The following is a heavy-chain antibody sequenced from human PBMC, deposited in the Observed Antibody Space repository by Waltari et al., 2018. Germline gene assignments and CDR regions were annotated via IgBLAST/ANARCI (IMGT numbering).Heavy chain of an antibody. CDR2: INHSGST. CDR1: GGSFSGYY. V-gene: IGHV4-34*01. J-gene: IGHJ4*02. CDR3: ARDGGDRGLDY. Sequence: QVQLQQWGAGLLKPSATLSLTCAVYGGSFSGYYWSWIRQPPGKGLEWIGEINHSGSTNYNPSLKSRVTISVDTSKNQFSLKLSSVTAADTAVYYCARDGGDRGLDYWGQGTLVTVSS. D-gene: IGHD2-21*01.